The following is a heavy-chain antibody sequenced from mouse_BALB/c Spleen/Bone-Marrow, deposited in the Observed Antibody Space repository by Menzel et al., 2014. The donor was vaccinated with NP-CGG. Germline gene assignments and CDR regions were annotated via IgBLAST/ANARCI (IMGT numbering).Heavy chain of an antibody. CDR2: IDPANGNT. Sequence: VQLQQSGAELVKPGASVKLSCTASGFNIKDTYMHWVKQGPEQGLEWIGRIDPANGNTKYDPKFQGKATITADTSSNTAYLQLSSLTSEDTAVYYCASYYYGHYFDYWGQGTTLTVSS. V-gene: IGHV14-3*02. D-gene: IGHD1-1*01. CDR1: GFNIKDTY. J-gene: IGHJ2*01. CDR3: ASYYYGHYFDY.